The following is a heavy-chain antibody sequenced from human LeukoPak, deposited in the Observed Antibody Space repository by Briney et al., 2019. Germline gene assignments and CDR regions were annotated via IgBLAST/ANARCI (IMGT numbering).Heavy chain of an antibody. D-gene: IGHD3-9*01. CDR2: ISGSGGST. V-gene: IGHV3-23*01. CDR3: ARDRLHYDSLTGYPAD. J-gene: IGHJ4*02. Sequence: PGGSLRLSCAASGFTSSTYAMNWVRQASGKGLEWVSTISGSGGSTHYADSVKGRFTISRDNSKNTLYLQMNSLRAEDTAVYYCARDRLHYDSLTGYPADWGQGTLVTVSS. CDR1: GFTSSTYA.